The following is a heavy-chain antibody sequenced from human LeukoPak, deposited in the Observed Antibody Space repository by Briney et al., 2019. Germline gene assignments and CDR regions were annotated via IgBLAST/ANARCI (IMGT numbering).Heavy chain of an antibody. J-gene: IGHJ4*02. CDR1: GFSFGSYW. V-gene: IGHV3-74*01. D-gene: IGHD1-26*01. CDR3: TRGGSGTYGEFDY. Sequence: GGSLRLSCAGSGFSFGSYWMHWVRQAPEKGLVWVSRINGYGSDTSYADFVKGRFTISRDNAKNTVYLQVNSLRAEDTAVFYCTRGGSGTYGEFDYWGQGTLVTVSS. CDR2: INGYGSDT.